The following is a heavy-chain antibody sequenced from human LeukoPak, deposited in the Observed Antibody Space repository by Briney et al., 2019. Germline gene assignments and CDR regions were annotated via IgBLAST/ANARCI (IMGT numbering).Heavy chain of an antibody. J-gene: IGHJ4*02. CDR3: APTYNYTSGVFDY. CDR2: IYYTGTT. CDR1: GGSISSSSYH. V-gene: IGHV4-39*01. D-gene: IGHD6-19*01. Sequence: PSETLSLTCTVSGGSISSSSYHWGWIRQPPGKGLEWIGSIYYTGTTYYNPSLKSRVTISVDTSKNQFSLKVNSLTAADTALYYCAPTYNYTSGVFDYWGQGTLVTVSS.